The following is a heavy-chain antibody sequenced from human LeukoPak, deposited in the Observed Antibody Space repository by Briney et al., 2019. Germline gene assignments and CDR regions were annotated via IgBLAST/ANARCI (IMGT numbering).Heavy chain of an antibody. Sequence: PGGSLTLSCASSGFTFSSYWMSCVRQAPAKGLDWVAHIKQDGSEKYYVDSVKGRFIISRDNAKNSLYLQMNSLRAEDTAVYYCARISRGLYGSGSNYYGMDVWGKGTTVTVSS. J-gene: IGHJ6*04. CDR1: GFTFSSYW. CDR3: ARISRGLYGSGSNYYGMDV. CDR2: IKQDGSEK. V-gene: IGHV3-7*03. D-gene: IGHD3-10*01.